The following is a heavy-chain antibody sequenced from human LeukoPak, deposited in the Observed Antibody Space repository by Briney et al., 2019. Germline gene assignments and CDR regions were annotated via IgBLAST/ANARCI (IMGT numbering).Heavy chain of an antibody. D-gene: IGHD3-22*01. V-gene: IGHV4-38-2*01. Sequence: SETLCLTCAVSGYSISSGYYWGWIRHPPGKGLEWFGSIYHSGSTYYNLSLKSRVTISVDTSTNEFSLKLRSVTAADTAVYFCARFGYYYDSSGYYEKYYFDYWGQGTLVTVSS. CDR2: IYHSGST. CDR3: ARFGYYYDSSGYYEKYYFDY. CDR1: GYSISSGYY. J-gene: IGHJ4*02.